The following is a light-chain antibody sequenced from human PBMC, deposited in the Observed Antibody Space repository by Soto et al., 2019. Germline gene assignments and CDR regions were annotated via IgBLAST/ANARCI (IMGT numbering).Light chain of an antibody. CDR3: QQYGSSHFA. CDR2: GAS. J-gene: IGKJ5*01. Sequence: EIVLTQSPGTLSLSPGERATLSCRASQSVRSSYLAWYQQRPGQAPRLLIYGASNRATGIPDRFSGSGSGTDFTLTISRLEPEDFAVYYCQQYGSSHFAFGQGTRLDIK. CDR1: QSVRSSY. V-gene: IGKV3-20*01.